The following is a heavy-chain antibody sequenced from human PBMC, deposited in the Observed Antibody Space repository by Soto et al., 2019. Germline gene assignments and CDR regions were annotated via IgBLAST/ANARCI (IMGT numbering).Heavy chain of an antibody. CDR1: GGSISSYY. Sequence: SETLSLTCTVSGGSISSYYWSWIRQPPGKGLEWIGYIYYSGSTNYNPSLKSRVTISVDTSKNPFSLKLRSVTAADTAVYYCARIPTTWLLPFSGYYFDYWGQGTLVTVSS. V-gene: IGHV4-59*01. CDR2: IYYSGST. CDR3: ARIPTTWLLPFSGYYFDY. J-gene: IGHJ4*02. D-gene: IGHD3-22*01.